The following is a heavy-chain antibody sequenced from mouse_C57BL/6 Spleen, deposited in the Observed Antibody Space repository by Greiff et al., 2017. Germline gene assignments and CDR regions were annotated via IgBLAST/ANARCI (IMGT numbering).Heavy chain of an antibody. CDR1: GYTFTTYP. J-gene: IGHJ4*01. Sequence: VMLVESGAELVKPGASVKMSCKASGYTFTTYPIEWMKQNHGKSLEWIGNFHPYNDDTKYNEKFKGKATLTVEKSSSTVYLELSRLTSDDSAVYYCARNDYEKDAMDYWGQGTSVTVSS. CDR2: FHPYNDDT. V-gene: IGHV1-47*01. D-gene: IGHD2-4*01. CDR3: ARNDYEKDAMDY.